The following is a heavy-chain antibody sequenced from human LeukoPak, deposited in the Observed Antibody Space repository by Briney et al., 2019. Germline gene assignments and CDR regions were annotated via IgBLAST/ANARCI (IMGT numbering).Heavy chain of an antibody. CDR2: ISSSSSYI. D-gene: IGHD6-19*01. J-gene: IGHJ4*02. Sequence: GGSLRLSCAASGFTFSSYSMNWVRQAPGKGLEWVSSISSSSSYIYYADSVKGRFTISRDNAKNSLYLQMNSLRAEDTAVYYCAKAGSGWYTFDYWGQGTLVTVSS. CDR3: AKAGSGWYTFDY. V-gene: IGHV3-21*04. CDR1: GFTFSSYS.